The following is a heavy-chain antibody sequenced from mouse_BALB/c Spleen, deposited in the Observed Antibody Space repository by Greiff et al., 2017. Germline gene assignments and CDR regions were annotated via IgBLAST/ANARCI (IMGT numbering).Heavy chain of an antibody. CDR2: IDTSDSYT. Sequence: QVQLQQPGAELVMPGASVKMSCKASGYTFTDYWMHWVKQRPGQGLEWIGAIDTSDSYTSYNQKFKGKATLTVDESSSTAYMQLSSLTSEDSAVYYCARSDYDSWFADWGQGTLVTVSA. CDR1: GYTFTDYW. V-gene: IGHV1-69*01. CDR3: ARSDYDSWFAD. J-gene: IGHJ3*01. D-gene: IGHD2-4*01.